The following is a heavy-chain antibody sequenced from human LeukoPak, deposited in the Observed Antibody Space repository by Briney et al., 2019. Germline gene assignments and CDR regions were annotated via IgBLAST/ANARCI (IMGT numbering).Heavy chain of an antibody. D-gene: IGHD3-22*01. Sequence: SETLSLTCTVSGGSISSHYWSWIRQPPGKGLEWIGYIYYSGSTKFNPSLKSRVTISVDTSKNQFSLRLSSVTAADTAVYYCARGGGVTYYDSTGYLWYFDYWGQGTLVTVSS. CDR2: IYYSGST. J-gene: IGHJ4*02. CDR3: ARGGGVTYYDSTGYLWYFDY. CDR1: GGSISSHY. V-gene: IGHV4-59*11.